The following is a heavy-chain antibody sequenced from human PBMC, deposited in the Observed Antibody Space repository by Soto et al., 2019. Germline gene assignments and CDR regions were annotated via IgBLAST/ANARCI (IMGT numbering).Heavy chain of an antibody. CDR3: ARRTSFLGAFDY. V-gene: IGHV3-23*01. Sequence: SCVASGFSFDKYAMAWVLQAPWKWLEWVSHVAAGGGHTYYAESVKGRFTISRDNSKNTLFLQINTLRADDTAIYFCARRTSFLGAFDYWGQGVLVTVSS. D-gene: IGHD3-16*02. CDR2: VAAGGGHT. CDR1: GFSFDKYA. J-gene: IGHJ4*02.